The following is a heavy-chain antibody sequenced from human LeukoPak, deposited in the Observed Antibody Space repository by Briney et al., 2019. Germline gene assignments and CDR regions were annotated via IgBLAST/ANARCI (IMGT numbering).Heavy chain of an antibody. CDR1: GGSISSGSYY. Sequence: SETLSLTCTVSGGSISSGSYYWSWIRQPAGKGLEWIGRIYTSGSINYNPSLKSRVTISVDTSKNQFSLKLSSVTAADTAVYYCARDTWFGAGRTFDYWGQGTLVTVSS. CDR2: IYTSGSI. CDR3: ARDTWFGAGRTFDY. J-gene: IGHJ4*02. D-gene: IGHD3-10*01. V-gene: IGHV4-61*02.